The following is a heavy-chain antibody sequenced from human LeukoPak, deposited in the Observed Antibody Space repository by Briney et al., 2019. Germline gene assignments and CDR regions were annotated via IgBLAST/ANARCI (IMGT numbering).Heavy chain of an antibody. D-gene: IGHD3-22*01. Sequence: PAGSLRLSCAASGFAVGSNYMNWVRQAPGKGLEWVSVFYSGGGTYYSDSVKGRFTISRDISKNTLYLQMNSLRAEDTAVYYCARGGDGSGYYYFDYWGQGTLVTVSS. CDR2: FYSGGGT. CDR1: GFAVGSNY. V-gene: IGHV3-53*01. J-gene: IGHJ4*02. CDR3: ARGGDGSGYYYFDY.